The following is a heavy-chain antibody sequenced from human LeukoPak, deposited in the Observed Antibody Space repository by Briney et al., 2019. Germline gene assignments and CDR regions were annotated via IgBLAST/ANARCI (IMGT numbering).Heavy chain of an antibody. V-gene: IGHV1-18*01. CDR1: GYTFTSYG. Sequence: ASVKVSCKASGYTFTSYGISWVRQAPGQGLEWMGWISAYNGITNYAQKLQGRVTMTTDTSTSTAYMERRSLRSDDTAVYYCARDPRITFGGVIASGIFDYWGQGTLVTVSS. CDR3: ARDPRITFGGVIASGIFDY. J-gene: IGHJ4*02. D-gene: IGHD3-16*02. CDR2: ISAYNGIT.